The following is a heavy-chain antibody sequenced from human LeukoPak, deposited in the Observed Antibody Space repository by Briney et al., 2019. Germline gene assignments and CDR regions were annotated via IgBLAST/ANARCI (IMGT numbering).Heavy chain of an antibody. J-gene: IGHJ4*02. CDR3: ARVLLQPFDY. Sequence: ASVKVSCKASGYDFINYGITWVRQAPGQGLEWMGWINPNSGGTNYAQKFQGRVTMTRDTSISTAYMELSRLRSDDTAVYYCARVLLQPFDYWGQRTLVTVSS. V-gene: IGHV1-2*02. D-gene: IGHD5-18*01. CDR2: INPNSGGT. CDR1: GYDFINYG.